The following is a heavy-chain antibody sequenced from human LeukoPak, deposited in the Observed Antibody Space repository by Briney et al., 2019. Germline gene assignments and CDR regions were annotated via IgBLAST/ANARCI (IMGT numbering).Heavy chain of an antibody. J-gene: IGHJ3*02. Sequence: AGSLRLSCAASGFTVSSNYMSWVRQAPGKGLEWVSVIYSGGGTYYADSVKGRFTISRDNSKNTLFLQMNSLRAEDTAVYYCARELTTFYYDISGYYGHAFDIWGQGTIVTVSS. CDR2: IYSGGGT. V-gene: IGHV3-66*01. CDR1: GFTVSSNY. CDR3: ARELTTFYYDISGYYGHAFDI. D-gene: IGHD3-22*01.